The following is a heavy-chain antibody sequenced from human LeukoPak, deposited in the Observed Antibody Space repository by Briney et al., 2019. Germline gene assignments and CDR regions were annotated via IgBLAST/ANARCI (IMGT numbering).Heavy chain of an antibody. CDR3: AKESKQQRINYFDY. CDR2: ISWNSGSI. D-gene: IGHD6-13*01. CDR1: GFTFDDYA. J-gene: IGHJ4*02. V-gene: IGHV3-9*01. Sequence: TGGSLRLSCAASGFTFDDYAMHWVRQAPGKGLEWVSGISWNSGSIGYADSVKGRFTISRDNAKNSLYLQMNSLRAEDTALYYCAKESKQQRINYFDYWGQGTLVTVSS.